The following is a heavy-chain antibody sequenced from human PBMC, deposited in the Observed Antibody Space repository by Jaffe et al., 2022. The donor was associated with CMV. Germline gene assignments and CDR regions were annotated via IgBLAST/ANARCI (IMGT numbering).Heavy chain of an antibody. Sequence: EVQLVESGGGLVQPGGSLRLSCAASGFTVSSNYMSWVRQAPGKGLEWVSVIYSGGSTYYADSVKGRFTISRDNSKNTLYLQMNSLRAEDTAVYYCARDEAAAAGTGWRGYWGQGTLVTVSS. CDR2: IYSGGST. CDR1: GFTVSSNY. D-gene: IGHD6-13*01. CDR3: ARDEAAAAGTGWRGY. V-gene: IGHV3-66*01. J-gene: IGHJ4*02.